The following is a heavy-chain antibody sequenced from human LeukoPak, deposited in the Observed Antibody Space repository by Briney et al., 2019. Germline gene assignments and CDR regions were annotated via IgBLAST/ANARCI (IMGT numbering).Heavy chain of an antibody. J-gene: IGHJ4*02. CDR3: AKDPSYSGYDYSVYFDY. D-gene: IGHD5-12*01. CDR2: ISYDGSNK. V-gene: IGHV3-30*14. Sequence: GGSLRLSCAASGFTFSSYAMHWVRQAPGKGLEWVAVISYDGSNKYYADSVKGRFTISRDISKNTLYLQMNSLRAEGTAVYYCAKDPSYSGYDYSVYFDYWGQGTLVTVSS. CDR1: GFTFSSYA.